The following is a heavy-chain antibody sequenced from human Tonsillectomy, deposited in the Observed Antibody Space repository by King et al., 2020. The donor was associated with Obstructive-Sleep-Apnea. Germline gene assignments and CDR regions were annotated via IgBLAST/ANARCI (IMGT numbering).Heavy chain of an antibody. J-gene: IGHJ4*02. V-gene: IGHV4-59*01. D-gene: IGHD3/OR15-3a*01. CDR2: SYYSVST. CDR3: ARGGWTAVDY. Sequence: LQLQEAGPGLVKPSETLSLTCTVSGGSISGDCWSWIRQPPGKGLEWIGYSYYSVSTKYNPSLKSRVTISVDTSKNQFSLKLRSVTAADTAVYYCARGGWTAVDYWGQGTLVTVSS. CDR1: GGSISGDC.